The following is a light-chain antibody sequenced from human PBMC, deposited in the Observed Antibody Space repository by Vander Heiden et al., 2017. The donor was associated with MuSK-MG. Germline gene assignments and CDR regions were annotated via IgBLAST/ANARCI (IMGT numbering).Light chain of an antibody. CDR1: NIGSKN. CDR2: YDS. V-gene: IGLV3-21*03. CDR3: QVWDSDDQVV. Sequence: SYVLTQPPSVPVAPGKTSSITCVRNNIGSKNVYWYQQRPGQPPVLFVNYDSDRPSGIPGRFSGSNSGNTATLTISGVEAGDDADYYCQVWDSDDQVVFGGGTKLTVL. J-gene: IGLJ2*01.